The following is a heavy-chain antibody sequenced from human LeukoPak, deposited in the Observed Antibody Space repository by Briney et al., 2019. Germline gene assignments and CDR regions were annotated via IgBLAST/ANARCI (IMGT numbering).Heavy chain of an antibody. Sequence: HPGGSLRLSCAASGFTFSSYGMHWVRQAPGKGLEWVAVISYGGSNKYYADSVKGRFTISRDNSKNTLYLQMNSLRAEDTAVYYCARVDYDSSGYYYGGFDYWGQGTLVTVSS. CDR2: ISYGGSNK. CDR1: GFTFSSYG. V-gene: IGHV3-30*03. J-gene: IGHJ4*02. CDR3: ARVDYDSSGYYYGGFDY. D-gene: IGHD3-22*01.